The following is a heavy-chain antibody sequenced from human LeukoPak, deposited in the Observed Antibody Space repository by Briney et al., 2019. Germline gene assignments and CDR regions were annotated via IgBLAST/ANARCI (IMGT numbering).Heavy chain of an antibody. V-gene: IGHV1-2*02. J-gene: IGHJ6*02. CDR3: ARDHCTSNSCYEDFYYGMDV. Sequence: ASVNVSCKASGYTFTDYYVHWVRQAPGQGLEWMGWINPNSGGTEYAQKFQGRVTITRDTSISTAYMDLSRLGSDDTAMYYCARDHCTSNSCYEDFYYGMDVWGQGTTVTVSS. CDR1: GYTFTDYY. CDR2: INPNSGGT. D-gene: IGHD2-2*01.